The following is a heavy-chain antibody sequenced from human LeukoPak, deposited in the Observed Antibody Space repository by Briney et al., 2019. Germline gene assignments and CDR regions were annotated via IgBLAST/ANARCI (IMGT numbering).Heavy chain of an antibody. D-gene: IGHD3-10*01. V-gene: IGHV3-15*01. CDR3: TTSGTPFQY. J-gene: IGHJ4*02. CDR2: IKNKADGGTT. Sequence: WGSLRLSCGASGIIFKDAWMNWVRLAPGKGLEWVGRIKNKADGGTTDYAAPVRGRFIISRDDSKNRLYLQMNSLKTEDTAVYYCTTSGTPFQYWGQGTLVTVSS. CDR1: GIIFKDAW.